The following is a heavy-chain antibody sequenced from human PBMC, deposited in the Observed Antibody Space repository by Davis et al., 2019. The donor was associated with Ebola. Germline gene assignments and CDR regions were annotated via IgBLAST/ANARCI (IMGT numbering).Heavy chain of an antibody. J-gene: IGHJ4*02. Sequence: GESLKISCAASGFTFSSYWMSWVRQAPGKGLEWVAVISYDGSNKYYADSVKGRFTISRDNSKNTLFLQMNSLRAEDTAVYYCAKDYYDSSGRYFDYWGQGTLVTVSS. D-gene: IGHD3-22*01. V-gene: IGHV3-30*18. CDR2: ISYDGSNK. CDR3: AKDYYDSSGRYFDY. CDR1: GFTFSSYW.